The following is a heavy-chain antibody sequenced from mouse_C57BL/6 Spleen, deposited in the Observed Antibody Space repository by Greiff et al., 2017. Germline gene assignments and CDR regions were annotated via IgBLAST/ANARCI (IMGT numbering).Heavy chain of an antibody. CDR3: ANYCGSSSFAY. V-gene: IGHV1-61*01. Sequence: QVQLQQPGAELVRPGSSVKLSCKASGYTFTSYWLDRVKQRPGQGLEWIGNIYPSDSETHYNQKFKDKATLTVDKSSSTAYMQLSSLTSEDSAVYCCANYCGSSSFAYRGQGTLATVSA. J-gene: IGHJ3*01. D-gene: IGHD1-1*01. CDR2: IYPSDSET. CDR1: GYTFTSYW.